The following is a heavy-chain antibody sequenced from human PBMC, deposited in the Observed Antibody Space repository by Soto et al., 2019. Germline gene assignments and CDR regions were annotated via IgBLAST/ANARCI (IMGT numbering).Heavy chain of an antibody. CDR3: ARKGGCTNGVCYYYYYYGMDV. Sequence: ASVKVSCKASGGTFSSYAISWVRQAPGQGLEWMGWMNPNSGNTGYAQKFQGRVTMTRNTSISTAYMELSSLRSEDTAVYYCARKGGCTNGVCYYYYYYGMDVWSQGTTVTVSS. CDR1: GGTFSSYA. CDR2: MNPNSGNT. D-gene: IGHD2-8*01. V-gene: IGHV1-8*02. J-gene: IGHJ6*02.